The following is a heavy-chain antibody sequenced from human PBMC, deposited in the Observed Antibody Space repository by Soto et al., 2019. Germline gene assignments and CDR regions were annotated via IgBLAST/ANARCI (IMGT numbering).Heavy chain of an antibody. CDR3: VSQRTSVLTQAYFDY. CDR2: VYYRGRS. CDR1: GGSVSNSNYY. V-gene: IGHV4-39*01. D-gene: IGHD3-10*01. Sequence: SETLSLTCTVSGGSVSNSNYYWGLIRHSPGKGLEWIGSVYYRGRSYSKSSVKSRVTISVDTSKNQFSLNLNSVTASDTAVYYCVSQRTSVLTQAYFDYWGPGALVTVS. J-gene: IGHJ4*02.